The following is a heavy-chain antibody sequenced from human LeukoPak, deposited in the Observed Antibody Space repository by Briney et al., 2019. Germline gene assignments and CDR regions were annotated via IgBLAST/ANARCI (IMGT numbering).Heavy chain of an antibody. Sequence: PSGTLSLTCTVSGVSISSSYWSWIRQPPGKRLEWIGYIYYNGNTNSNPSLKSRVTISADTSKNQFSLKLSSVTAADTAVYYCARPRGVVDAFDIWGQGTMVTVSS. CDR3: ARPRGVVDAFDI. CDR2: IYYNGNT. J-gene: IGHJ3*02. D-gene: IGHD3-3*01. CDR1: GVSISSSY. V-gene: IGHV4-59*01.